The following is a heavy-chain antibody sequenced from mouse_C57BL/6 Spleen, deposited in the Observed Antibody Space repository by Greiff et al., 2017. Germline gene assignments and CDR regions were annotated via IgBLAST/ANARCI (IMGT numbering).Heavy chain of an antibody. Sequence: VQGVESGTELVKPGASVKLSCKASGYTFTSYWMHWVKQRPGQGLEWIGNINPSNGGTNYNEKFKSKATLTVDKSSSTAYMQLSSLTSEDSAVYYCAQFQLGRRDAMDYWGQGTSVTVSS. CDR3: AQFQLGRRDAMDY. J-gene: IGHJ4*01. CDR2: INPSNGGT. V-gene: IGHV1-53*01. D-gene: IGHD4-1*02. CDR1: GYTFTSYW.